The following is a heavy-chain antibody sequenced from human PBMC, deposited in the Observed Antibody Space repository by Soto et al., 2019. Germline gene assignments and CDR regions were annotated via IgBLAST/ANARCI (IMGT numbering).Heavy chain of an antibody. CDR1: GECISSRSYY. CDR3: ARQRTSVVTQAYFDV. J-gene: IGHJ4*02. D-gene: IGHD2-21*02. V-gene: IGHV4-39*01. CDR2: IYYSGST. Sequence: ETLSLPSNLAGECISSRSYYWGWIRQPPGKGLEWIGSIYYSGSTYNNPSLRSRVSMSIDTSKDQFSLKLKYVTAADTALYFCARQRTSVVTQAYFDVWGPGSLVTVSS.